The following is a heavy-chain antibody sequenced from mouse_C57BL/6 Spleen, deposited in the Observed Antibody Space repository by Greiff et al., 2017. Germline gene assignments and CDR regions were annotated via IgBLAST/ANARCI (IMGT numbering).Heavy chain of an antibody. CDR3: ARQCYYYGSTQYYYAMDY. D-gene: IGHD1-1*01. Sequence: EVHLVESGGGLVKPGGSLKLSCAASGFTFSDYGMHWVRQAPEKGLEWVAYISSGSSTIYYADTVKGRFTISRDNAKNTLFLQMTSLRSEDTAMYYCARQCYYYGSTQYYYAMDYWGQGTSVTVSS. CDR2: ISSGSSTI. J-gene: IGHJ4*01. CDR1: GFTFSDYG. V-gene: IGHV5-17*01.